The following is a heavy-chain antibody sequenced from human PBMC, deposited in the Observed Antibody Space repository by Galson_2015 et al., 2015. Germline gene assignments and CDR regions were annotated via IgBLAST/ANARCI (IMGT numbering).Heavy chain of an antibody. J-gene: IGHJ4*02. D-gene: IGHD2-15*01. V-gene: IGHV4-39*01. CDR3: ARPRCSGGSCYHYSDY. CDR1: GGSIRSSSYS. Sequence: ETLSLTCTVSGGSIRSSSYSWGWIRLPPGKGLEWIGTIYFSGSTYYNPSLKSRVTISVDTSKNQFSLKLSSVTAADTAVYYCARPRCSGGSCYHYSDYWGQGTLVTVSS. CDR2: IYFSGST.